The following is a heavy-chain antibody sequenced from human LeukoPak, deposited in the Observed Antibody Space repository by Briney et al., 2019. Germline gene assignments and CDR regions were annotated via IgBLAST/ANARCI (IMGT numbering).Heavy chain of an antibody. D-gene: IGHD6-13*01. J-gene: IGHJ4*02. CDR3: ARLFHAAAGTEDY. CDR1: GVSINTYY. Sequence: SETLSLTCTVSGVSINTYYASWIRQAPGKGLEFIGFIYNGGNTNYNPSLKSRATISVDTSNNQFSLKLSSVTAADTAVYYCARLFHAAAGTEDYWSQGTLVTVSS. V-gene: IGHV4-4*09. CDR2: IYNGGNT.